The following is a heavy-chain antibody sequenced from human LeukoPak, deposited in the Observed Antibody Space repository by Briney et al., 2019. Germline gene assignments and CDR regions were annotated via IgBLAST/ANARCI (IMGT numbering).Heavy chain of an antibody. D-gene: IGHD4-17*01. CDR1: GFTFGSYW. CDR3: ARRPFYGDSYYFDY. J-gene: IGHJ4*02. Sequence: GGSLRLSCAASGFTFGSYWMSWVRQAPGKGLEWVANIKQDGSEKYYVDSVEGRFTISRDNAKNSLYLQMNSLRAEDTAVYYCARRPFYGDSYYFDYWGQGTLVTVSS. CDR2: IKQDGSEK. V-gene: IGHV3-7*03.